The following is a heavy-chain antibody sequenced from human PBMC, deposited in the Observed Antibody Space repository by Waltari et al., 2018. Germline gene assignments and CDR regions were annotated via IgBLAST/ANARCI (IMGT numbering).Heavy chain of an antibody. CDR3: ARDSCGGDCYFDAFDI. J-gene: IGHJ3*02. CDR1: GYTFTGYY. V-gene: IGHV1-2*06. D-gene: IGHD2-21*01. Sequence: QVQLVQSGAEVKKPGASVKVSCKASGYTFTGYYMHWVRQAPGQGLEWMGRINPNSGGTNYAQKFQGRVTMTRDTSISTAYMELSRLRSDDTAVYYCARDSCGGDCYFDAFDIWGQGTMVTVSS. CDR2: INPNSGGT.